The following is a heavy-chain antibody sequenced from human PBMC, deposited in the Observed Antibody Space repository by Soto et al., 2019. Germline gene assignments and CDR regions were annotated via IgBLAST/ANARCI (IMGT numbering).Heavy chain of an antibody. D-gene: IGHD3-3*01. Sequence: SETLSLTCTVSGGSISSGDYYWSWIRQPPGKGLEWIGYIYYSGSVYYNPSLKSRVTISVDTSKNQFSLKLSSVTAADTAVYYCARTYYDFWSGYYTSGPYYFDYWGQGTLVTVSS. V-gene: IGHV4-30-4*01. CDR2: IYYSGSV. CDR3: ARTYYDFWSGYYTSGPYYFDY. CDR1: GGSISSGDYY. J-gene: IGHJ4*02.